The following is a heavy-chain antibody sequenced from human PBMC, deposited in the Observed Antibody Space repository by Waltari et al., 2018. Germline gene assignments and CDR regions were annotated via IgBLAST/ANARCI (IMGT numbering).Heavy chain of an antibody. J-gene: IGHJ6*02. Sequence: QVHLQQWGAGLLRPSETLSLLFAVYGGSLRGYYLCWIRQPPGKGLEWIGEINNSPNSNYNPSLRSRVHMSIDTSQNQFSLQLTSVTAADTGVYYCVRLEDCTGPGGNCYSGAPFAVDVWGQGTTVTVPS. V-gene: IGHV4-34*01. CDR1: GGSLRGYY. CDR2: INNSPNS. CDR3: VRLEDCTGPGGNCYSGAPFAVDV. D-gene: IGHD2-8*02.